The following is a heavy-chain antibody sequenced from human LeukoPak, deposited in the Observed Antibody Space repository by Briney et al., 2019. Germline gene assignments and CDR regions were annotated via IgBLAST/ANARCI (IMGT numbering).Heavy chain of an antibody. J-gene: IGHJ3*02. Sequence: GASVKVSCKASGYTFTSYGISWVRQAPGQGLEWMGWISGYNGNTNYAQKFQGRVNMTTDTSTSTAYMEVRSLRSDDTAVYYCARDRASMIVVIISPDAFDIWGQGTMVTVSS. CDR1: GYTFTSYG. CDR2: ISGYNGNT. CDR3: ARDRASMIVVIISPDAFDI. V-gene: IGHV1-18*01. D-gene: IGHD3-22*01.